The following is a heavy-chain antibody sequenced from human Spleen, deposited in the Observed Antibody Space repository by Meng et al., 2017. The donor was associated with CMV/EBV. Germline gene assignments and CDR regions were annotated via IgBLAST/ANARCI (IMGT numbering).Heavy chain of an antibody. D-gene: IGHD3-3*01. CDR1: GGSFSGYY. J-gene: IGHJ4*02. CDR3: ARYFTIFGPYYFDY. CDR2: INHSGST. V-gene: IGHV4-34*01. Sequence: ESLKISCAVYGGSFSGYYWSWIRQPPGKGLEWIGEINHSGSTNYNPSLKSRVTISVDTSKNQFSLKLSSVAAADTAVYYCARYFTIFGPYYFDYWGQGTLVTVSS.